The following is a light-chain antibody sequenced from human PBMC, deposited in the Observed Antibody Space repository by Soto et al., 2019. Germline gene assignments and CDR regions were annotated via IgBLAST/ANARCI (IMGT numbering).Light chain of an antibody. V-gene: IGKV3-11*01. Sequence: EIVLTQSPATLSLSPGERATLSCRASQSVSSYLAWYQQKPGQAPRLLIYDASNRATGIPARFSGSGSGTDFTLTIISLDPEDFAVYYGQQRSNWWTFGQGTKVEIK. J-gene: IGKJ1*01. CDR3: QQRSNWWT. CDR1: QSVSSY. CDR2: DAS.